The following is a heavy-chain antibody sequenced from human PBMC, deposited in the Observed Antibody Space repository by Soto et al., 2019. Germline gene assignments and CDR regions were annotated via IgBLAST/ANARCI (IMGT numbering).Heavy chain of an antibody. CDR1: GFTFSSYG. V-gene: IGHV3-33*01. Sequence: QVQLVESGGGVVQPGRSLRLSCAASGFTFSSYGMHWVRQAPGKGLEWGAVIWYDGSNKYYADSVKGRFTISRDNSKNTLYLQMNSLRAEDTAVYYCARDIKVAGTPSSEYFQHWGQGTLVPDSS. CDR3: ARDIKVAGTPSSEYFQH. J-gene: IGHJ1*01. CDR2: IWYDGSNK. D-gene: IGHD6-19*01.